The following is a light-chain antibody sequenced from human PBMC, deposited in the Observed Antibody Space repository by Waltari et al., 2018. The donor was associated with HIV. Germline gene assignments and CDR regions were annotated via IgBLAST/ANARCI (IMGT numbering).Light chain of an antibody. J-gene: IGKJ3*01. V-gene: IGKV1-33*01. CDR1: QDISKY. CDR3: QQYDNLPFT. Sequence: DIQMPQSPSSLSASVGDRVTITCQASQDISKYLNWYQQKPGKAPKLLIYDASNLETGVPSRFSGSGSGTDFTFTISSLQPEDIATYYCQQYDNLPFTFGPGTKVDIK. CDR2: DAS.